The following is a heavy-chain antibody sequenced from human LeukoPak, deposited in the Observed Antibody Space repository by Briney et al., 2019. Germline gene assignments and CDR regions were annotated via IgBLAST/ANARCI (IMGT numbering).Heavy chain of an antibody. Sequence: GRSLRLSCAASGFTFSSYAMLWVRQAPGKGLEWVAVISYDGSNKYYADSVKGRFTISRDNARTSLYLQMNSLRAEDTAVYYCARGHYGLDVWGQGTTVTVSS. CDR1: GFTFSSYA. CDR2: ISYDGSNK. CDR3: ARGHYGLDV. V-gene: IGHV3-30-3*01. J-gene: IGHJ6*02.